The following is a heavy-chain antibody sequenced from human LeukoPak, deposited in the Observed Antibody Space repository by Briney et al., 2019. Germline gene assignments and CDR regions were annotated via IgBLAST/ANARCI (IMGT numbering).Heavy chain of an antibody. J-gene: IGHJ6*03. CDR2: LNWNGGST. Sequence: GGSLRLSCAASGFTFEDYGMTWVRQAPGKGLEWVAGLNWNGGSTSYADSVKGRFTISRDNSKNTLYLQMNSLRAEDTAVYYCAKLGGQEVYNYYVGVWGKGTTVAVSS. CDR1: GFTFEDYG. CDR3: AKLGGQEVYNYYVGV. V-gene: IGHV3-20*04. D-gene: IGHD3-16*01.